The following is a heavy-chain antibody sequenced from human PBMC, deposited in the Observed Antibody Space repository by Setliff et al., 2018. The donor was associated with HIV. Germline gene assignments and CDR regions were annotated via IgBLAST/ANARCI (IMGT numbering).Heavy chain of an antibody. Sequence: SETLSLTCTVSGGSISSYYWSWIRQPPGKGLEWIAYISYSGSTNYNPSLQSRVTISADTSKNQFSLKLNSVTAADTAVYYCARDNYYDSSGIDYWGQGTLVTVSS. CDR3: ARDNYYDSSGIDY. V-gene: IGHV4-59*01. D-gene: IGHD3-22*01. CDR1: GGSISSYY. J-gene: IGHJ4*02. CDR2: ISYSGST.